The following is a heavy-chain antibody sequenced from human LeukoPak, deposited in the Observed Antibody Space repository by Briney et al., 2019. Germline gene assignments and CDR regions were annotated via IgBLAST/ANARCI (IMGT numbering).Heavy chain of an antibody. D-gene: IGHD3/OR15-3a*01. CDR2: INPNSGGT. Sequence: GASVKVSCKASGYTFTSYYMHWVRQAPGQGLEWMGWINPNSGGTNYAQKFQGRVTMTRDTSISTAYMELSRLRSDDTAVYYCARILDFAMYYFDYWGQGTLVTVSS. J-gene: IGHJ4*02. CDR1: GYTFTSYY. V-gene: IGHV1-2*02. CDR3: ARILDFAMYYFDY.